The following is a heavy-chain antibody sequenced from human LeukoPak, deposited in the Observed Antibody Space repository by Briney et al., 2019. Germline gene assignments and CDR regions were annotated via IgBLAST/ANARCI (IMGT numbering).Heavy chain of an antibody. CDR1: GYTFTSYG. D-gene: IGHD3-22*01. Sequence: GASVKVSCKASGYTFTSYGISWVRQAPGQGLEWMGWISAYNGNTNYAQKLQGRVTMTTDTSTSAAYMELRSLRSDDTAVYYCAREHYYDSRVPEDFWGQGTLVTVSS. V-gene: IGHV1-18*01. CDR3: AREHYYDSRVPEDF. J-gene: IGHJ4*02. CDR2: ISAYNGNT.